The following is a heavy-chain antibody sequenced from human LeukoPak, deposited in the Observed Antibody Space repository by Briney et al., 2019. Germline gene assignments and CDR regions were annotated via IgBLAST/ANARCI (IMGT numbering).Heavy chain of an antibody. V-gene: IGHV4-34*01. J-gene: IGHJ6*02. D-gene: IGHD6-13*01. CDR2: INHSGST. CDR3: ARDGYSSSFMDV. CDR1: GGSFSGYY. Sequence: SETLSLTCAVYGGSFSGYYWSWIRQPPGKGLEWIGEINHSGSTNYNPSLKSRVTISVDTSKNQFSLKLCSVTAADTAVYYCARDGYSSSFMDVWGQGTTVTVSS.